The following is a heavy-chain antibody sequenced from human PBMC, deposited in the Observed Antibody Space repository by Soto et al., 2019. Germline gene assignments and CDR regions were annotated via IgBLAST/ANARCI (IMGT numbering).Heavy chain of an antibody. Sequence: GGSLRLSCVASGFSFDKYGMSWVRQAPGEGLEWISAIKSDGTSTYYAASVEDRFTISRDNSKNTLYLQLNSLRAEDTAVYYCAQLGLMTFSHKHYFNHWGRGTLVTVSS. CDR3: AQLGLMTFSHKHYFNH. J-gene: IGHJ4*02. D-gene: IGHD3-16*01. CDR1: GFSFDKYG. V-gene: IGHV3-23*01. CDR2: IKSDGTST.